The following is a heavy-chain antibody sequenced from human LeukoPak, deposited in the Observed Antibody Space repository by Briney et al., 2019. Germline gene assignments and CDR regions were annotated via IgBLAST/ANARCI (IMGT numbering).Heavy chain of an antibody. D-gene: IGHD4-23*01. CDR1: GGYIITSGHY. V-gene: IGHV4-39*07. CDR2: VYYTGVT. Sequence: SETLSLTCTVSGGYIITSGHYWGWIRQPPGKGLEWIGSVYYTGVTSTNPFFRSRMSISVDTSKNQFSLNLTSVTAADAAVYCARERSSSGGHNWFDPWGQGTRVTVSS. J-gene: IGHJ5*02. CDR3: ARERSSSGGHNWFDP.